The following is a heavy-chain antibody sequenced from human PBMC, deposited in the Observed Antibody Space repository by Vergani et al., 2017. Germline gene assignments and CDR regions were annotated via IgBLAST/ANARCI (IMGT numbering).Heavy chain of an antibody. J-gene: IGHJ4*02. D-gene: IGHD2-8*01. V-gene: IGHV4-34*01. CDR3: AREGYCTNGVCFTLFDV. Sequence: QAQLQQSGAGLLKPSETLSLTCAIYGGSFNDYWWTWIRQPPGKGLEWIGEIRHDGITHYSPSLKSRVTISIDTSTHQFSLNLRSVTAADTAVYYCAREGYCTNGVCFTLFDVWGQGALVTVSS. CDR1: GGSFNDYW. CDR2: IRHDGIT.